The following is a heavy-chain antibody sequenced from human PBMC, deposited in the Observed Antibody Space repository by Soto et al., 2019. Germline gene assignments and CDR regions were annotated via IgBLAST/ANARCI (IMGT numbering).Heavy chain of an antibody. Sequence: SETLSLTCTVSGGSISSYYWSWIRQPPGKGLEWIGYIYYSGSTNYNPSLKSRVTISVDTSKNQFSLKLSSVTAADTAVYYCARDRRSTYYYDSSGYPRGFDPWGQGTLVTVSS. CDR1: GGSISSYY. CDR3: ARDRRSTYYYDSSGYPRGFDP. D-gene: IGHD3-22*01. CDR2: IYYSGST. V-gene: IGHV4-59*01. J-gene: IGHJ5*02.